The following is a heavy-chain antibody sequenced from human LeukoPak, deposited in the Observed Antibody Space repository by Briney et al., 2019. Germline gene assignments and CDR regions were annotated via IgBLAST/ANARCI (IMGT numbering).Heavy chain of an antibody. V-gene: IGHV3-21*01. Sequence: PGGSLRLSCGVSGFTFSSYAMNWVRQAPGKGLEWVSSISISSSYIDYADSVRGRFTISRDNAENSLYLQMNSLSAEDTAVYYCVRGYYDSSGYSPPFDYWGQGTLVTVSS. D-gene: IGHD3-22*01. CDR2: ISISSSYI. J-gene: IGHJ4*02. CDR3: VRGYYDSSGYSPPFDY. CDR1: GFTFSSYA.